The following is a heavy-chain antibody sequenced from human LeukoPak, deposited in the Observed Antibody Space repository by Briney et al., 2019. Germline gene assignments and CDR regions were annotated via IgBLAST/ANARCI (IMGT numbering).Heavy chain of an antibody. CDR1: GFTSSSYW. J-gene: IGHJ4*02. CDR3: AKESAGITIFGVVD. D-gene: IGHD3-3*01. Sequence: GGSLRLSCAASGFTSSSYWMNWARQAPGKGLEWVSAISGSGGSTYYADSVKGRFTISRDNSKNTLYLQMNSLRAEDTAVYYCAKESAGITIFGVVDWGQGTLVTVSS. V-gene: IGHV3-23*01. CDR2: ISGSGGST.